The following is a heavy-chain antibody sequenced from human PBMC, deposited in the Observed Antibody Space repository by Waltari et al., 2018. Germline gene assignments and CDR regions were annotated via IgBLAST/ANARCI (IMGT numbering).Heavy chain of an antibody. V-gene: IGHV5-51*01. CDR1: GFSFNDYW. CDR3: AAREYLGDTIHY. J-gene: IGHJ4*01. CDR2: IHPRTSET. D-gene: IGHD1-26*01. Sequence: EVQLVQSGAEVKEPGESLKISCTTSGFSFNDYWIGWVRHMPGKGLEWMGIIHPRTSETQDSPSFQGQVTISADRSIKTAYLQWSSLQASDTAIYYCAAREYLGDTIHYWGQGTLVTVSS.